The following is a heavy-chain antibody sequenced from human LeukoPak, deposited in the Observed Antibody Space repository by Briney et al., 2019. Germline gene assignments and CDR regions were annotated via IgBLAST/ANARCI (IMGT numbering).Heavy chain of an antibody. J-gene: IGHJ1*01. D-gene: IGHD1-26*01. V-gene: IGHV3-30*02. CDR2: IRYDGSNK. CDR1: GFTFSSYG. CDR3: AKNRPTRIVGATLQH. Sequence: GGSLRLSCAASGFTFSSYGMHWVRQAPGKGLEWVAFIRYDGSNKYNADSVKGRFTISRDNSKNTLYLQMNSLRAEDTAVYYCAKNRPTRIVGATLQHWGQGTLVTVSS.